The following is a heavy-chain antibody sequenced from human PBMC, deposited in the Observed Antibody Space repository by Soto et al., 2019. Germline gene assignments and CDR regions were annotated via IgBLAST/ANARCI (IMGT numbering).Heavy chain of an antibody. Sequence: PGGSLRLSCAASGFTFSSYWMHWVRQVPGKGLVWVSRISSDGSITNYADSVKGRFSISRDNAKNTLYLQMNSLRAEDTAIYYCVKDTQWLETYFDSWGPGTLVTVSS. CDR3: VKDTQWLETYFDS. V-gene: IGHV3-74*01. J-gene: IGHJ4*02. CDR1: GFTFSSYW. D-gene: IGHD6-19*01. CDR2: ISSDGSIT.